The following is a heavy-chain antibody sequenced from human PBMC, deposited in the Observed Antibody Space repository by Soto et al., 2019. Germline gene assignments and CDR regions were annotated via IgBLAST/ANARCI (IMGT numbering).Heavy chain of an antibody. Sequence: SETLSLTCTVSGGSISSSSYYWGWIRQPPGKGLEWIGSIYYSGSTYYNPSLKSRVTISVDTSKNQFSLKLSSVPAADTAVYYCARTGYSYGDEAFDIWGQGTMVT. CDR1: GGSISSSSYY. J-gene: IGHJ3*02. CDR3: ARTGYSYGDEAFDI. CDR2: IYYSGST. D-gene: IGHD5-18*01. V-gene: IGHV4-39*01.